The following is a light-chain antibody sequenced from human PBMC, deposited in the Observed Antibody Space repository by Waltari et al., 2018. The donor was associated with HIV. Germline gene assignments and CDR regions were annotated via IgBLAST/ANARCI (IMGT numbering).Light chain of an antibody. J-gene: IGLJ2*01. CDR1: RSNIGAGYD. Sequence: QSVLTQPPSVSGAPGQRVTISCTGSRSNIGAGYDVHWYQQLPGTAPKLLIYDKNNRPSGVPDRFSGSKSGTSASLAITGLQAEDEAAYYCQSYDISLSAYVIFGGGTKLTVL. CDR2: DKN. CDR3: QSYDISLSAYVI. V-gene: IGLV1-40*01.